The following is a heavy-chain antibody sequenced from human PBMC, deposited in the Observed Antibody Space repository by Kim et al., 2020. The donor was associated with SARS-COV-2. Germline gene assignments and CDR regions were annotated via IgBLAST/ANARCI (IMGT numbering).Heavy chain of an antibody. V-gene: IGHV3-23*05. Sequence: GGSLRLSCAASGLTFGSYAITWVRQAPGKGLEWVSTVSTDGQYTFYADSVKGRFTASRDNSKSTLYLQMSSLRAEDAAMSYCAKEKRSGTWYFDLWGRGTLVTGAS. CDR1: GLTFGSYA. J-gene: IGHJ2*01. CDR3: AKEKRSGTWYFDL. CDR2: VSTDGQYT. D-gene: IGHD1-1*01.